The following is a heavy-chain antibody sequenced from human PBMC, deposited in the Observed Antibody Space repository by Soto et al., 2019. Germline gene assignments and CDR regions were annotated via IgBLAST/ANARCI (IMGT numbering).Heavy chain of an antibody. V-gene: IGHV4-39*01. D-gene: IGHD6-19*01. Sequence: PSETLSLTCTVSGGSISNSSYYWGWIRQPPGKGLEWIGNIHYNGSSNSNPSLKSRVNISIDKSKNQFSLKLTSLTAADTAVYYCVRNGWYRFDPWGPGTLVTSSS. CDR3: VRNGWYRFDP. CDR2: IHYNGSS. J-gene: IGHJ5*02. CDR1: GGSISNSSYY.